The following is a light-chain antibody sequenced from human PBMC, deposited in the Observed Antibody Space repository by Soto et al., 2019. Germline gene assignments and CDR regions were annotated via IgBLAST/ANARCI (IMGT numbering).Light chain of an antibody. CDR3: RSYTSSSTPLV. CDR2: DVT. Sequence: QSVLTQPASVSGSPGQSITISCTGTSSDVGGYNYVSWYQQHPGKAPKLMIYDVTNRPSGVSNRFSGSKSGNTASLTISGLQAEDEADYYCRSYTSSSTPLVFGGGTKLTGL. J-gene: IGLJ3*02. CDR1: SSDVGGYNY. V-gene: IGLV2-14*01.